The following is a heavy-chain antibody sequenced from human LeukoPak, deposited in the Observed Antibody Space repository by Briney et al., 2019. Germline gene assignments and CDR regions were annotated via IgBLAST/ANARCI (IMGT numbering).Heavy chain of an antibody. D-gene: IGHD2-2*02. J-gene: IGHJ3*02. CDR3: AREWGGVVVPAAIWSWAFDI. CDR2: IYTSGST. CDR1: GGSISSYY. Sequence: SETLSLTCTVSGGSISSYYWSWIRQPAGKGLEWIGRIYTSGSTNCNPSLKSRVTMSVDTSKNQFSLKLSSVTAADTAVYYCAREWGGVVVPAAIWSWAFDIWGQGTMVTVSS. V-gene: IGHV4-4*07.